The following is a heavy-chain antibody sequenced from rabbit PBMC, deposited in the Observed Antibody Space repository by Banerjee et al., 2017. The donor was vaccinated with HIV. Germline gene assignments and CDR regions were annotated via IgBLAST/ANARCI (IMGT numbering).Heavy chain of an antibody. CDR2: IHTDSSGTT. CDR3: ARDHPYGNFGYGDFVL. V-gene: IGHV1S45*01. Sequence: QEQLEESGGGLVKPEGSLTLTCKASGFDLSSYYYMCWVRQAPGKGLELIACIHTDSSGTTRYASWAKGRFTISKTSSTTVTLQMTSLTAADTATYFCARDHPYGNFGYGDFVLWGPGTLVTVS. J-gene: IGHJ4*01. D-gene: IGHD2-1*01. CDR1: GFDLSSYYY.